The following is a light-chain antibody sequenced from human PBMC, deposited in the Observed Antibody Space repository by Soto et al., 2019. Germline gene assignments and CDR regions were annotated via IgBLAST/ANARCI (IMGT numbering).Light chain of an antibody. CDR1: SSDVGGYNY. CDR3: SSYTSSSTPFYV. CDR2: DVS. Sequence: QSVLTQPASVSGSPGQSITISCTGTSSDVGGYNYVSWYQQHPGKAPKLMIYDVSNRPSGVSNRFSGSKSGNTASLTISELQAEDEADYYCSSYTSSSTPFYVFGTGTKLTVL. J-gene: IGLJ1*01. V-gene: IGLV2-14*01.